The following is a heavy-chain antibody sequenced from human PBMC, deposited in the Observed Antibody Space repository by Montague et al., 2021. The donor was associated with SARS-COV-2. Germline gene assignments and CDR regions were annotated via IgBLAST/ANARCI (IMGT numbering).Heavy chain of an antibody. CDR3: ARDDIVLQGVTKGMDV. J-gene: IGHJ6*02. V-gene: IGHV4-39*07. CDR2: MYYSGST. CDR1: GGSISNSNYY. Sequence: SETLSLTCTVSGGSISNSNYYWGWIRQPPGKGPEWIGNMYYSGSTYYNPSLKSRVTISIDTSKNQFSLELSSVTAADTAVYYCARDDIVLQGVTKGMDVWGQGTTVTVSS. D-gene: IGHD3-10*01.